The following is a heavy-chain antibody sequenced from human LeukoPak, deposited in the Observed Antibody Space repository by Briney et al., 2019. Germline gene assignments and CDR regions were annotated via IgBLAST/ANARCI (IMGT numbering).Heavy chain of an antibody. CDR3: ARHAPSGSYSGWFDP. Sequence: SETLSLTCTVSGGSISSSSYYWGWIRQPPGKGLEWIGSIYYSGSTYYNPSLKSRVTISVDTSKNQFSLKLSSVTAADTAVYYCARHAPSGSYSGWFDPWGQGTLVTVPS. D-gene: IGHD1-26*01. CDR1: GGSISSSSYY. J-gene: IGHJ5*02. CDR2: IYYSGST. V-gene: IGHV4-39*01.